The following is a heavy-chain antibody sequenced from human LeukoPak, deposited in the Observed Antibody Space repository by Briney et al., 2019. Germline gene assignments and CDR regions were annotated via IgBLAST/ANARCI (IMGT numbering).Heavy chain of an antibody. D-gene: IGHD3-3*01. Sequence: GGSLRLSCAASGFTLNTYWMRWVRQAPGKGLEWVANIKQDGSEKYYVDSVKGRFTISRDNAKNSLYLQMNSLRVEDTAVYYCARGGGDFWSGYYPSWFDYWGQGTLVTVSS. J-gene: IGHJ4*02. CDR3: ARGGGDFWSGYYPSWFDY. CDR1: GFTLNTYW. V-gene: IGHV3-7*01. CDR2: IKQDGSEK.